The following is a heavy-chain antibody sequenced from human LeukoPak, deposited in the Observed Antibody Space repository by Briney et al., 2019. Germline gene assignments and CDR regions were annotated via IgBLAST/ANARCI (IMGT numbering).Heavy chain of an antibody. CDR3: AKDLQSRFSGSYYGGGGFDI. D-gene: IGHD1-26*01. V-gene: IGHV3-23*01. CDR1: GFTFSSYG. CDR2: IRGSGGST. Sequence: GGSLRLSCAGSGFTFSSYGMSWVRQAPGKWLEWVSTIRGSGGSTDYADSVKGRFAISRDNSKNTLLVQMNTLRAEDTAVYYCAKDLQSRFSGSYYGGGGFDIWGQGTMVTVSS. J-gene: IGHJ3*02.